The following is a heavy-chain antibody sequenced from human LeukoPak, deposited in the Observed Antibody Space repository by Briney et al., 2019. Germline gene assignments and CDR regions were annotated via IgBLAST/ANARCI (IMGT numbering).Heavy chain of an antibody. V-gene: IGHV3-7*01. J-gene: IGHJ4*02. CDR1: GFTFSNYW. Sequence: GGSLRLSCAASGFTFSNYWMSWLRQAPGKGLEWVANIKQDGSEKYYVDSVQGRFTISRDNAKNSLYLQMNSLRAEDTAVYYCAREQTFGLEIIKSYFDYWGQGTLVTVSS. CDR3: AREQTFGLEIIKSYFDY. D-gene: IGHD3-3*01. CDR2: IKQDGSEK.